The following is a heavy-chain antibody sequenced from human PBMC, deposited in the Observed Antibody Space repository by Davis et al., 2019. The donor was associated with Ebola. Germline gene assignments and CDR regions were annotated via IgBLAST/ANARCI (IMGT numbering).Heavy chain of an antibody. Sequence: GESLKISCAASGFTFSSYWMHWVRQAPGKGLVWVSRINSDGSSTSYADSVKGRFTISRDNAKNTLYLQMNSLRAEDTAVYYCARVVEVYAIRRYEICFDYWGQGTLVTVSS. CDR2: INSDGSST. CDR1: GFTFSSYW. V-gene: IGHV3-74*01. J-gene: IGHJ4*02. CDR3: ARVVEVYAIRRYEICFDY. D-gene: IGHD2-8*02.